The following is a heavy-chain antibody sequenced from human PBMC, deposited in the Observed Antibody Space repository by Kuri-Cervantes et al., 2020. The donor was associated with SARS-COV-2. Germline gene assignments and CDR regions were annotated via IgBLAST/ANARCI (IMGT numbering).Heavy chain of an antibody. CDR1: GGSISSYY. CDR3: ARFAGIAAAGTRTVYDY. J-gene: IGHJ4*02. V-gene: IGHV4-59*12. Sequence: SETLSLTCTVSGGSISSYYWSWIRQPPGKGLEWIGYIYYSGSTNYNPSLKSRVTISVDTSKNQFSLKLSSVTAADTAVYYCARFAGIAAAGTRTVYDYWGQGTLVTVSS. D-gene: IGHD6-13*01. CDR2: IYYSGST.